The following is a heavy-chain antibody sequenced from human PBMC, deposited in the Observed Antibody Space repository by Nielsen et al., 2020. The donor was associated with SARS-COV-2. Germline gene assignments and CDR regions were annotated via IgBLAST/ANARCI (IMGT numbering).Heavy chain of an antibody. D-gene: IGHD4-17*01. J-gene: IGHJ5*02. CDR2: ISSSSSYT. CDR3: ARVDYGDWFDP. V-gene: IGHV3-11*05. CDR1: GFTFSDYY. Sequence: GESLKISCAASGFTFSDYYMSWIRQAPGKGLEWVSYISSSSSYTNYADSVKGRFTISRDNAKNSLYLQMNSLRAEDTAVYYCARVDYGDWFDPWGQGTLVTVSS.